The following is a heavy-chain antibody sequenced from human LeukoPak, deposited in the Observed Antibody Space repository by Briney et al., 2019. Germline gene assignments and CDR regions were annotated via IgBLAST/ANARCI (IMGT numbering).Heavy chain of an antibody. CDR3: AKGGVWGSYRPSYYYYGMDV. V-gene: IGHV3-23*01. Sequence: GGSLRLSCAASGFTFSSYGMHWVRQAPGKGLEWVSAISGSGGSTYYADSVKGRFTISRDNSKNTLYLQMNSLRAEDTAVYYCAKGGVWGSYRPSYYYYGMDVWGQGTTVTVSS. J-gene: IGHJ6*02. CDR2: ISGSGGST. CDR1: GFTFSSYG. D-gene: IGHD3-16*02.